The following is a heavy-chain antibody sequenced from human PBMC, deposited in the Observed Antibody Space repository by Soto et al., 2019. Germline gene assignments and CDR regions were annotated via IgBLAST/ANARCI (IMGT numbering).Heavy chain of an antibody. CDR1: GFTFSNYW. V-gene: IGHV3-74*01. D-gene: IGHD1-20*01. CDR2: VNGDGSST. Sequence: EVQLVESGGGLVQPGGSLRLSCAASGFTFSNYWMHWVCQAPGKGLVWVSRVNGDGSSTFYADSVKGRFTISRDNAKNTVYLQMNSLRAEDTAVYYCARDNWNTVWGQGTMVTVSS. J-gene: IGHJ3*01. CDR3: ARDNWNTV.